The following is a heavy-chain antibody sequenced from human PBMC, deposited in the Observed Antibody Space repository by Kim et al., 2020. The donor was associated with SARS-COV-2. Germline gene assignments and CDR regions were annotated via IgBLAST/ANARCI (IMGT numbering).Heavy chain of an antibody. J-gene: IGHJ6*02. CDR3: AKDPRFGELFPGYYGMDV. CDR2: ISGSGDII. CDR1: GFTFSGYA. D-gene: IGHD3-10*01. Sequence: GGSLRLSCAASGFTFSGYAMSWVRQAPGKGLEWVSIISGSGDIIYYADSVKGRFTISRDNSKNTLYLQMNSLRAEDTAVYYCAKDPRFGELFPGYYGMDVWGQGTTVTVSS. V-gene: IGHV3-23*01.